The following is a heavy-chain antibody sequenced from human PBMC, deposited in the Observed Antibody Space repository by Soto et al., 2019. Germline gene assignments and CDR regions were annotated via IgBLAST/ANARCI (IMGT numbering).Heavy chain of an antibody. V-gene: IGHV1-69*13. CDR2: IIPIFGTA. D-gene: IGHD3-22*01. J-gene: IGHJ4*02. Sequence: GASVKVSCKASGGTFSSYAISWVRQAPGQGLEWMGGIIPIFGTANYAQKFQGRVTITADESTSTAYMELSSLRSEDTAVYYCARSFYYYDSSGYRFDYWGQGTLVTVSS. CDR3: ARSFYYYDSSGYRFDY. CDR1: GGTFSSYA.